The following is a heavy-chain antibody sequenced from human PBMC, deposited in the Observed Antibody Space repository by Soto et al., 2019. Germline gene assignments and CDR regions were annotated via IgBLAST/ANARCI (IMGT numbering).Heavy chain of an antibody. CDR2: IYYRGTT. V-gene: IGHV4-31*01. J-gene: IGHJ4*02. CDR1: GASITSSGYY. Sequence: QVQLQESGPGLVKPSQTLSLTCTLSGASITSSGYYWSWIRLHPGEGLEWIGYIYYRGTTYYNPSLKSPVTISTDTSKQEFSLTLTSVTAADTAVYYCARATESRYFDYWGRGILVTVTS. CDR3: ARATESRYFDY.